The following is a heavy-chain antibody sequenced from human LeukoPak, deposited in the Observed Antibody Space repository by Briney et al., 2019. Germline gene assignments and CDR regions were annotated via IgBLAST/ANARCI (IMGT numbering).Heavy chain of an antibody. V-gene: IGHV3-7*01. D-gene: IGHD2-21*01. CDR3: ARWVSQYYFDY. CDR2: INQDGSEK. Sequence: GGSLRLSCEASGFTLSYYWMSWVRQAPGKGLEWVANINQDGSEKYFVDSVKGRFTISRDNAQNSVFLQMDSLRIDDTAVYYCARWVSQYYFDYWGQGTHVTVSS. J-gene: IGHJ4*02. CDR1: GFTLSYYW.